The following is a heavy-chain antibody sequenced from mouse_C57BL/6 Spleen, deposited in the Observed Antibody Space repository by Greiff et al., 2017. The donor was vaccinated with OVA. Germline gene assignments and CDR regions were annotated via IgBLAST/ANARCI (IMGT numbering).Heavy chain of an antibody. Sequence: QVQLQQSGPELVKPGASVKISCKASGYAFSSSWMNWVKQRPGKGLEWIGRIYPGDGDTNYNGKFKGKATLTADKSSSTAYMHLSSLTSEDSAVYFCARKGNWDWYFDVWGTGTTVTVSS. CDR2: IYPGDGDT. D-gene: IGHD4-1*01. CDR1: GYAFSSSW. J-gene: IGHJ1*03. CDR3: ARKGNWDWYFDV. V-gene: IGHV1-82*01.